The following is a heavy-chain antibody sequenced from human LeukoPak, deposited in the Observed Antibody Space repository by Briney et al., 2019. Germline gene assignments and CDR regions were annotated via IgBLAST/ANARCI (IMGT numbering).Heavy chain of an antibody. D-gene: IGHD6-19*01. Sequence: GGSLRLSCAASGFTFSSYAMSWVRQTPGKGLEWVSATSASGGSTFYADSVKGRFTISRDNSKNTLYLQMNSLRAEDTAVYYCAREVAVAGTAAFDYWGQGTLVTVSS. CDR1: GFTFSSYA. CDR2: TSASGGST. V-gene: IGHV3-23*01. J-gene: IGHJ4*02. CDR3: AREVAVAGTAAFDY.